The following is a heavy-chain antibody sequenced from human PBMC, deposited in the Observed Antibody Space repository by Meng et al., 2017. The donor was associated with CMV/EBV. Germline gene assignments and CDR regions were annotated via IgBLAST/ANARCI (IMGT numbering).Heavy chain of an antibody. CDR3: ARGRYGGFDFWSGFVYYYYYGMGV. CDR2: MNPNSGNT. CDR1: GYTFTSYD. D-gene: IGHD3-3*01. V-gene: IGHV1-8*03. Sequence: ASVKVSCKASGYTFTSYDINWVRQATGQGLEWMGWMNPNSGNTGYAQKFQGRVTITRNTSISTAYMELSSLRSEDTAVYYCARGRYGGFDFWSGFVYYYYYGMGVWGQGTTVTVSS. J-gene: IGHJ6*02.